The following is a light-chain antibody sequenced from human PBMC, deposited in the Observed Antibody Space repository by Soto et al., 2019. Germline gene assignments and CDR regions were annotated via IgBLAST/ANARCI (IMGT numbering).Light chain of an antibody. J-gene: IGLJ3*02. CDR1: KMGNKY. CDR2: QDN. V-gene: IGLV3-1*01. CDR3: QAWDSNTVV. Sequence: SYELTQPPSVSVSPGQTASITCSGDKMGNKYVCWYQQKPGQSPVLVMYQDNKRPSGIPERFSGSNSGNTATLTISGTQTMDEADYYCQAWDSNTVVFGGGTKVTVL.